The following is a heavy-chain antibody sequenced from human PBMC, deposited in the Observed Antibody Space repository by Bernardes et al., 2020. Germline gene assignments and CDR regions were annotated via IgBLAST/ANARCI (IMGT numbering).Heavy chain of an antibody. CDR2: INHSGST. V-gene: IGHV4-34*01. CDR1: GGSFSGYY. D-gene: IGHD3-3*01. Sequence: SETLSLTCAVYGGSFSGYYWSWIRQPPGKGLEWIGEINHSGSTNYNPSLKSRVTISVDTSKNQFSLKLSSVTAADTAVYYCARRWIGFWSGYSGFDPWGQGTLVTVSS. J-gene: IGHJ5*02. CDR3: ARRWIGFWSGYSGFDP.